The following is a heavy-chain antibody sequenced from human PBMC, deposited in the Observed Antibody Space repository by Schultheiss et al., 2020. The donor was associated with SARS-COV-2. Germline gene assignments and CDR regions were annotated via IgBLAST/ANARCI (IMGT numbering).Heavy chain of an antibody. D-gene: IGHD3-10*01. Sequence: GGSLRLSCAASGFTFSSNYMSWVRQAPGKGLEWVSVIYSGGSTYYADSVKGRFTISRDNSKNTLYLQMNSLRAEDTAVYYCARGGGAVLSDYFDYWGQGTLVTVSS. CDR1: GFTFSSNY. CDR2: IYSGGST. CDR3: ARGGGAVLSDYFDY. V-gene: IGHV3-66*01. J-gene: IGHJ4*02.